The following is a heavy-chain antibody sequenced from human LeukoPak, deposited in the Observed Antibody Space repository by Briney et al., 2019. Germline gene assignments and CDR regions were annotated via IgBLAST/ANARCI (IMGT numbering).Heavy chain of an antibody. CDR1: GGSISSGHYW. D-gene: IGHD2-15*01. CDR2: MYSGNP. J-gene: IGHJ4*02. V-gene: IGHV4-39*01. CDR3: VRQRGVGSWSFDY. Sequence: SETLSLTCTVSGGSISSGHYWWGWIRQPPGKGLDWIGSMYSGNPHYNPSLQSRVTVSVDTSKNQFSLKLTSVTAADTAVYYCVRQRGVGSWSFDYWGQGNLVTVSS.